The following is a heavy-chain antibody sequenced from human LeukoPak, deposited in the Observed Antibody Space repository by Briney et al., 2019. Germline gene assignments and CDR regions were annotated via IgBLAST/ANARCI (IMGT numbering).Heavy chain of an antibody. CDR1: GFTFSSYA. Sequence: PGGSLRLSCAASGFTFSSYAMSWVRQAPGKGLEWVSAISGSGGSTYYAASVKGRFTISRDNAKNSLYLQMNSLRAEDTALYYCARVGRSSSWYAPDFDYWGQGTLVTVSS. CDR3: ARVGRSSSWYAPDFDY. D-gene: IGHD6-13*01. CDR2: ISGSGGST. V-gene: IGHV3-23*01. J-gene: IGHJ4*02.